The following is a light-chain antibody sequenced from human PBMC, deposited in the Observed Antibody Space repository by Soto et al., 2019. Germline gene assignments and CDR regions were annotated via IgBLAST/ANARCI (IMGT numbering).Light chain of an antibody. Sequence: EIILTQSTASLSVSPGERATLSCRASQSVNNNLAWYQQKRGQAPRLLIYGASTRATGIPGRFRGSGSGTEFTLTSTSLQSEDFAVDGCQQYNNWPPDTFGQGTKLEIK. CDR2: GAS. V-gene: IGKV3-15*01. CDR1: QSVNNN. CDR3: QQYNNWPPDT. J-gene: IGKJ2*01.